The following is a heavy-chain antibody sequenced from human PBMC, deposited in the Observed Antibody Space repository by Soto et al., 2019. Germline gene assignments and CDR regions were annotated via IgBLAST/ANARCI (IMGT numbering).Heavy chain of an antibody. V-gene: IGHV3-30-3*01. CDR1: GFTFSSYA. CDR2: ISYDGSNK. J-gene: IGHJ4*02. CDR3: ARAAYSSSRPNHFDY. D-gene: IGHD6-13*01. Sequence: GGSLRLSCAASGFTFSSYAMHWVRQAPGKGLEWVAVISYDGSNKYYADSVKGRFTISRDNSKNTLYLQMNSLRAEDTAVYYCARAAYSSSRPNHFDYWGQGTLVTVSS.